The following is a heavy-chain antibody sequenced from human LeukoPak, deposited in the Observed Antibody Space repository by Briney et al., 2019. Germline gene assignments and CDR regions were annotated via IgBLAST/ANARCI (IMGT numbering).Heavy chain of an antibody. CDR3: ARDVGTSGWHTFDY. V-gene: IGHV6-1*01. D-gene: IGHD6-19*01. CDR1: GDSVSSNNGA. J-gene: IGHJ4*02. Sequence: SPTLSLTFAISGDSVSSNNGAWNWIRQSPSRGLEWLGRTYYRSKWYNDYAASMQGRITISPDTSKNQFSLQLYSVTPEDTAVYYCARDVGTSGWHTFDYWGQGTLVTVSS. CDR2: TYYRSKWYN.